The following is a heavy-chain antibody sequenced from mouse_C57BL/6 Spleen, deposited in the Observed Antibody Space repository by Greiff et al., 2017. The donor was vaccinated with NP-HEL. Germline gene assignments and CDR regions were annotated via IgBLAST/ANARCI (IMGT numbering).Heavy chain of an antibody. CDR2: INPNNGGT. CDR3: ARTIYYYGSNYAMDY. Sequence: VHVKQSGPELVKPGASVKMSCKASGYTFTDYNMHWVKQSHGKSLEWIGYINPNNGGTSYNQKFKGKATLTVNKSSSTAYMELRSLTSEDSAVYYCARTIYYYGSNYAMDYWGQGTSVTVSS. V-gene: IGHV1-22*01. CDR1: GYTFTDYN. D-gene: IGHD1-1*01. J-gene: IGHJ4*01.